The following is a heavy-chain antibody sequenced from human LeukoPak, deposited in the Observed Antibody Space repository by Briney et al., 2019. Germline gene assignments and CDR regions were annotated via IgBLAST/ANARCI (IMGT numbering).Heavy chain of an antibody. V-gene: IGHV4-34*01. D-gene: IGHD2-21*02. CDR1: GGSFSGYY. J-gene: IGHJ5*02. Sequence: PSETLSLTCAVYGGSFSGYYWSWIRQPPGKGLEWIGEINHSGSTNYNPSLKSRVTISVDTSENQFSLKLSSVTAADTAVYYCARGRGTVVTDNWFDPWGQGTLVTVSS. CDR3: ARGRGTVVTDNWFDP. CDR2: INHSGST.